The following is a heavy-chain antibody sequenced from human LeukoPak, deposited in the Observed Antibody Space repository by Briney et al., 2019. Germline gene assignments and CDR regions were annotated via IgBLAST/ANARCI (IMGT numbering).Heavy chain of an antibody. V-gene: IGHV3-48*03. CDR2: ITRGGSTI. J-gene: IGHJ4*02. Sequence: GRSLRLSRAASVFTFSSYETNWVRQAPAKGLGWGLYITRGGSTIYYTDPSKGRSTIQRDNAKNSLYLQITSLSADDTAMYYGAKVRVIADAGEFDYWGKGTLVTVSS. D-gene: IGHD6-13*01. CDR3: AKVRVIADAGEFDY. CDR1: VFTFSSYE.